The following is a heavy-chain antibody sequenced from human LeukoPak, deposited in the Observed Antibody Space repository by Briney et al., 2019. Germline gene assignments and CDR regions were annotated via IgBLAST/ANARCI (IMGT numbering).Heavy chain of an antibody. V-gene: IGHV3-30*18. CDR3: ANLYSYGPESNY. D-gene: IGHD5-18*01. CDR1: GFTFSSYG. Sequence: GGSLRLSCAASGFTFSSYGMHWVRQAPGKGLEWVAVISYDGSNKYYADSVKGRFTISRDNSKNTLYLQMNSLRAEDTAVYYCANLYSYGPESNYWGQGTLVTVSS. CDR2: ISYDGSNK. J-gene: IGHJ4*02.